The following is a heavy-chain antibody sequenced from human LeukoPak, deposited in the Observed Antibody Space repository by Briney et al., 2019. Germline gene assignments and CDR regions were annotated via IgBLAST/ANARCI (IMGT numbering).Heavy chain of an antibody. Sequence: SETLSLTCTVSGGSISSYYWSWIWQPAGKGLEWIGRIYTSGSTNYNPSLKSRVTMSVDTSKNQFSLKLSSVTAADTAVYYCARDLVYSSGWPYMDYWGQGTLVTVSS. CDR2: IYTSGST. CDR3: ARDLVYSSGWPYMDY. D-gene: IGHD6-19*01. V-gene: IGHV4-4*07. CDR1: GGSISSYY. J-gene: IGHJ4*02.